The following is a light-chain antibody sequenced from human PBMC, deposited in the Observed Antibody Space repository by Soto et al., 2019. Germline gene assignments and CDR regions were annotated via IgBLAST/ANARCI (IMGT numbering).Light chain of an antibody. J-gene: IGKJ1*01. CDR3: QHYNSYSEA. Sequence: DIQMTQSPSSLSASVGDRVTITCRASQAINNYVAWYQQKPGQCPQLLIYAASTLQSGVPSRFSGSGSGTDFTLTISSLQPEDVATYYCQHYNSYSEAFGQGTKVDIK. V-gene: IGKV1-27*01. CDR1: QAINNY. CDR2: AAS.